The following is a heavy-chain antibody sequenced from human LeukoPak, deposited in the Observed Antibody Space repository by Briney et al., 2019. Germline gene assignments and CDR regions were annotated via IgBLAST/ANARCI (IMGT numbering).Heavy chain of an antibody. CDR3: ARGLNYYDSSGYSSPLDY. CDR1: GYTFTSYY. V-gene: IGHV1-69*13. D-gene: IGHD3-22*01. Sequence: ASVKVSCKASGYTFTSYYMHWVRQAPGQGLEWMGGIIPIFGTANYAQKFQGRVTITADESTSTAYMELSSLRSEDTAVYYCARGLNYYDSSGYSSPLDYWGQGTLVTVSS. J-gene: IGHJ4*02. CDR2: IIPIFGTA.